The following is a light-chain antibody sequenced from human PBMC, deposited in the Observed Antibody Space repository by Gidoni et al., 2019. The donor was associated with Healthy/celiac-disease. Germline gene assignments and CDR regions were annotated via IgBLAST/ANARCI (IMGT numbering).Light chain of an antibody. J-gene: IGKJ4*01. CDR2: GAS. CDR3: QQYGSSPRT. V-gene: IGKV3-20*01. Sequence: SVLTQSPGTLSLSPGERATLSCRASQSVSSSYLAWYQQKPGQAPRLLIYGASRRATGIPDRFSGSGSGTDFTLTISRLEPEDFAVYYCQQYGSSPRTFGGGTKVEIK. CDR1: QSVSSSY.